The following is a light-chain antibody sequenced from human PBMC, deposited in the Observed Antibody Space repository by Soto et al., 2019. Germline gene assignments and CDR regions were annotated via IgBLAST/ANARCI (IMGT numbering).Light chain of an antibody. V-gene: IGKV1-5*01. J-gene: IGKJ1*01. CDR2: DAS. CDR1: QSISSW. Sequence: DIQMTQSPSTLSASVGGRVTITCRASQSISSWLAWYQQKPGKAPKLLIYDASSLESGVPSRFSGSGSGTEFTLTISNLQPDDFATYYCQHQRTFGQGTKVDIK. CDR3: QHQRT.